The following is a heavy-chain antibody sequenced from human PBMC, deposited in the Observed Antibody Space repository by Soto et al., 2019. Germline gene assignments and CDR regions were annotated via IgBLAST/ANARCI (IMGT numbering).Heavy chain of an antibody. CDR1: GFTFDDYA. CDR3: AKTYYDILTGRPPFDAFDI. J-gene: IGHJ3*02. D-gene: IGHD3-9*01. V-gene: IGHV3-9*01. Sequence: EVQLVESGGGLVQPGRSLRLSCAASGFTFDDYAMHWVRQAPGKGLEWVSGISWNSGSIGYADSVKGRFTISRDNAKNXLXXQMNSLRAEDTALYYCAKTYYDILTGRPPFDAFDIWGQGTMVTVSS. CDR2: ISWNSGSI.